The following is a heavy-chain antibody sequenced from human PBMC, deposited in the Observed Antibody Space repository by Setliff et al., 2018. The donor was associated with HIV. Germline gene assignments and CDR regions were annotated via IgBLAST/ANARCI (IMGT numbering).Heavy chain of an antibody. Sequence: SETLSLTCAVYGGSFSGYYWSWIRQPPGKGLEWIGEISHGGSTNYNPSLKSRVTISVDMSKNQFSLKLSSVTAADTAVYYCARGPYCTNGVCYKPARPFDPWGQGTLVT. CDR3: ARGPYCTNGVCYKPARPFDP. V-gene: IGHV4-34*01. J-gene: IGHJ5*02. CDR1: GGSFSGYY. D-gene: IGHD2-8*01. CDR2: ISHGGST.